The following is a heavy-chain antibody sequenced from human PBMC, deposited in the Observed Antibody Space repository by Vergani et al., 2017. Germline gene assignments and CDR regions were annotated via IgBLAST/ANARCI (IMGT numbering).Heavy chain of an antibody. J-gene: IGHJ6*02. Sequence: VQLVESGGGLVQPGRSLRLSCAASGFTFSSYAMSWVRQAPGKGLEWVSAISGSGGSTYYADSVKGRFTISRDNSKNTLYLQMNSLRAEDTAVYYCAKEGSSSDSIYYYYYGMDVWGQGTTVTVSS. CDR2: ISGSGGST. CDR3: AKEGSSSDSIYYYYYGMDV. D-gene: IGHD6-6*01. V-gene: IGHV3-23*04. CDR1: GFTFSSYA.